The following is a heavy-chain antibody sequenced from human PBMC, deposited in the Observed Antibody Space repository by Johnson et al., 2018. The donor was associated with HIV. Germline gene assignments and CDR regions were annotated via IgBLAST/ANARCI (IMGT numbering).Heavy chain of an antibody. CDR3: AREFLYGDYQDAFDI. Sequence: QEQLVESGGGVVQPGRSLRLSCAASGFTFSSYAMHWVRQDPGQGLEWVAVISYDGSNNYYADSVKGRFTISRDNSKNTLYLQRNSLRAEDTAVYYCAREFLYGDYQDAFDIWGQGTMVTVSS. D-gene: IGHD4-17*01. CDR1: GFTFSSYA. J-gene: IGHJ3*02. CDR2: ISYDGSNN. V-gene: IGHV3-30-3*01.